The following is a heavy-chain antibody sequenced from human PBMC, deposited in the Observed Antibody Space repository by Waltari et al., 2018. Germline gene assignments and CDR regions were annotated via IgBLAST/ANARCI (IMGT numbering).Heavy chain of an antibody. CDR2: IYTSGST. V-gene: IGHV4-61*02. Sequence: QVQLQESGPGLVKPSQTLSLTCTVSGGSISSGSYYWSWIRQPAGKGLEWIGRIYTSGSTNYNPSLKRRVTISVDTSKNQFSLKLSSVTAADTAVYYCASFCSSTSCQGADYWGQGTLVTVSS. D-gene: IGHD2-2*01. CDR1: GGSISSGSYY. CDR3: ASFCSSTSCQGADY. J-gene: IGHJ4*02.